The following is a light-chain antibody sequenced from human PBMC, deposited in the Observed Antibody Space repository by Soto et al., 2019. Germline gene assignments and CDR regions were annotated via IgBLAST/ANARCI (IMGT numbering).Light chain of an antibody. CDR2: DVS. Sequence: QSALTQPASVSGSPGQSITISCTGTFSDVGGYNYVSWYQQHPGKAPKLMIQDVSNRPSGVSDRFSGSKSGNTASLTISGLQAEDEAYYYCSSYTTSTTVLFGGGTKLTVL. V-gene: IGLV2-14*03. CDR3: SSYTTSTTVL. J-gene: IGLJ2*01. CDR1: FSDVGGYNY.